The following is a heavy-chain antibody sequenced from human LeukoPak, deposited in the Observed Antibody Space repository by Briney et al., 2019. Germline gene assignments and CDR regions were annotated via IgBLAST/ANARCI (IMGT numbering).Heavy chain of an antibody. D-gene: IGHD6-19*01. J-gene: IGHJ5*02. CDR3: ARSIAVAGTSA. CDR2: ISSSSSYI. V-gene: IGHV3-21*01. Sequence: GGSLRLSCAASGFTVSNNYMSWVRQAPGKGLEWVSSISSSSSYIYYADSVKGRFTISRDNAKNSLYLQMNSLRAEDTAVYYCARSIAVAGTSAWGQGTLVTVSS. CDR1: GFTVSNNY.